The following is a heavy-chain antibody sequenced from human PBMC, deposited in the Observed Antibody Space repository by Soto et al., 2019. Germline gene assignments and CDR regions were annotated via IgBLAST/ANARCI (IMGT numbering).Heavy chain of an antibody. D-gene: IGHD3-10*01. CDR1: GFTFSSYW. CDR2: KKQDGSEK. V-gene: IGHV3-7*03. CDR3: AKGGEGSRSSKDASDI. J-gene: IGHJ3*02. Sequence: GGSLRLSCAAFGFTFSSYWMSWVRQSPGKGLEWVANKKQDGSEKYYVDSVKGRFTISRDNSKNTLYLQMNSLRDEDKAVYHCAKGGEGSRSSKDASDIWGQGTMVTVSS.